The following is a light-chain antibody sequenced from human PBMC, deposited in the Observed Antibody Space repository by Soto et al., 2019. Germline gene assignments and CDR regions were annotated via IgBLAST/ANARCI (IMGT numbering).Light chain of an antibody. Sequence: DIQMTQSPSTLSASVGDRVTITCRASQSFSSWLAWYQQKPGKAPKLLIYKASSLESGVPSRFSGSGSGTEFTLTISSLQPDYFATYYCQQYNSYSPWTFGQGTKVGIK. J-gene: IGKJ1*01. CDR3: QQYNSYSPWT. CDR2: KAS. CDR1: QSFSSW. V-gene: IGKV1-5*03.